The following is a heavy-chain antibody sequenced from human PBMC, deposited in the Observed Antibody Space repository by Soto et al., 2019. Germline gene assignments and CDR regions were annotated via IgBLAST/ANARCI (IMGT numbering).Heavy chain of an antibody. CDR2: ISWNSGRI. Sequence: EMQLVESGGGLVQPGMSLRLSCAASGFTFDDYAMYWVRQVPGKGLEWVSGISWNSGRIGYADSVKGRFTISRDNAKNYLSLQMNSLRPEDTALYYCTKARLWGGDGYNSYYYNALGVWGQGTTVTVSS. D-gene: IGHD3-16*01. CDR3: TKARLWGGDGYNSYYYNALGV. J-gene: IGHJ6*02. CDR1: GFTFDDYA. V-gene: IGHV3-9*01.